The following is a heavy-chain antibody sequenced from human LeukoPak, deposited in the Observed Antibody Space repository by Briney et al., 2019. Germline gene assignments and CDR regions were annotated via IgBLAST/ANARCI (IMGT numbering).Heavy chain of an antibody. Sequence: GGSLRLSCAASGFTFSSFSMHWVRQAPGKGLEWVSYISSSGSTIYYADSVKGRFTISRDNAKNSLYLQMNSLRAEDTAVYYCASRSDYYDSSGFFGYWGQGTLVTVSS. J-gene: IGHJ4*02. D-gene: IGHD3-22*01. CDR1: GFTFSSFS. CDR2: ISSSGSTI. V-gene: IGHV3-48*03. CDR3: ASRSDYYDSSGFFGY.